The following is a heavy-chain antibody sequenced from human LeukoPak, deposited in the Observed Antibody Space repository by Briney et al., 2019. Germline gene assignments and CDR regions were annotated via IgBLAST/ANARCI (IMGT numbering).Heavy chain of an antibody. Sequence: GGSLRLSCVASGFPFSSYWMTWVRQAPGKGLEWVANIKQDGSKKSYVESVKGRFTISRDNAKNSLYLQMNSLRAEDMAIYYCTRVGYIDEGIDYWGQGTLVTVSS. CDR1: GFPFSSYW. J-gene: IGHJ4*02. CDR3: TRVGYIDEGIDY. D-gene: IGHD5-24*01. V-gene: IGHV3-7*04. CDR2: IKQDGSKK.